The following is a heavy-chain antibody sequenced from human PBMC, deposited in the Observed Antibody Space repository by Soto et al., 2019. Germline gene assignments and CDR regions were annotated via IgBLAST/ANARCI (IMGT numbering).Heavy chain of an antibody. CDR1: GFALSPYW. D-gene: IGHD1-1*01. J-gene: IGHJ4*02. V-gene: IGHV3-7*03. CDR2: INQDGSVK. Sequence: QPGGSLRLSCEASGFALSPYWMSWVRQAPGRGLEWVANINQDGSVKHYVDSVRGRFTVSRDNAKNSLFLQMNSLSAEDTAAYFCARLTEAVTTFVYWGQGTPVTVSS. CDR3: ARLTEAVTTFVY.